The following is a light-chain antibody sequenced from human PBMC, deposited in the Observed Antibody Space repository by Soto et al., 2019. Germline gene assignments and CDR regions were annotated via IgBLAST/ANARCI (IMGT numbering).Light chain of an antibody. V-gene: IGLV1-44*01. CDR2: ETD. CDR3: EAWDETLDGLYV. CDR1: SSNVAINP. Sequence: QSVLTQPPSVSGTPGQRVTISCSGSSSNVAINPVNWYQHLPGAAPRLLIYETDRRSSGVPDRFSASKSGTSASLAISGLTSEDEADYYCEAWDETLDGLYVFGTGTKVPVL. J-gene: IGLJ1*01.